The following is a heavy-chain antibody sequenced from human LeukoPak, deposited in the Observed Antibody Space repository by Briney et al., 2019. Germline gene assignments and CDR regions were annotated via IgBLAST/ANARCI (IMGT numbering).Heavy chain of an antibody. J-gene: IGHJ4*02. V-gene: IGHV3-9*01. Sequence: GGSLRLSCAASGFTFDDYAMHWVRQAPGKGLEWVSGISWNSGSIGYADSVKGRFTISRDNAKNSLYLQMNSLRAEDTAVYYCARVTYYYDSSGSPFDYWGQGTLVTVSS. CDR3: ARVTYYYDSSGSPFDY. CDR1: GFTFDDYA. D-gene: IGHD3-22*01. CDR2: ISWNSGSI.